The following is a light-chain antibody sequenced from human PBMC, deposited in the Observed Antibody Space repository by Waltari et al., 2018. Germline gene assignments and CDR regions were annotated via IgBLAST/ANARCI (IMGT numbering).Light chain of an antibody. V-gene: IGKV3-15*01. J-gene: IGKJ1*01. CDR2: GAS. CDR3: QQYNNWPPT. Sequence: EIVMTQSPATLSVSPGERATLSCRASQSVSRSLAWYQRKPGQAPRLLIYGASTRATGIPARFSGSGSGTEFTLTISSLQSEDFALYYCQQYNNWPPTLGQGTKVEIK. CDR1: QSVSRS.